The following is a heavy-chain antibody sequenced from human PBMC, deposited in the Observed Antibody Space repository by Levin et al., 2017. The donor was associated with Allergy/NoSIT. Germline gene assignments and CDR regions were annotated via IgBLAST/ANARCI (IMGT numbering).Heavy chain of an antibody. Sequence: GGSLRLSCAASGFTFSSFAMTWVRQAPGKGLEWVSAISGSGGDTYYVDSVKGRFTISRDNSKNTLYLQMNSLRAEDTAIYYCARGRECSSTTCYGSGDHWGQGTLVTVSS. V-gene: IGHV3-23*01. J-gene: IGHJ4*02. CDR3: ARGRECSSTTCYGSGDH. CDR2: ISGSGGDT. CDR1: GFTFSSFA. D-gene: IGHD2-2*01.